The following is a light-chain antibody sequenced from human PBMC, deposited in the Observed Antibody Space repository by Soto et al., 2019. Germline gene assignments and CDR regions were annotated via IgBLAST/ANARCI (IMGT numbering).Light chain of an antibody. V-gene: IGKV1-12*01. CDR1: QGIGDR. Sequence: IQITQPPSSGSSTAEERCTNTCRASQGIGDRLAWYQQRPGKVPQLVVYAASNFQSGVPSRFSGSGSGTHFTLTISSLQPEDFATYYCQQLHGYPITFGQGTRLEIK. CDR2: AAS. CDR3: QQLHGYPIT. J-gene: IGKJ5*01.